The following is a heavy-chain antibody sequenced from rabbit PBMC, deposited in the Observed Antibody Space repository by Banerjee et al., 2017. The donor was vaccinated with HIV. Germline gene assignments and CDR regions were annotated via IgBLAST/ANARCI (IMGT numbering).Heavy chain of an antibody. Sequence: QEQLVESGGGLVQPEGSLTLPCTASGFSFSSSYWLCWVRQAPGKGLEWIACIYPDYGSTDYASWVKGRFTISKTSSTTVTLQMTSLTAADTATYFCARGFGADGSYFGLWGPGTLVTVS. CDR2: IYPDYGST. CDR1: GFSFSSSYW. D-gene: IGHD8-1*01. CDR3: ARGFGADGSYFGL. V-gene: IGHV1S45*01. J-gene: IGHJ4*01.